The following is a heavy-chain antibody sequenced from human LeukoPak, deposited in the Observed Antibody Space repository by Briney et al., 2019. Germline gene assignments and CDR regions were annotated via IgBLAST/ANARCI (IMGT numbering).Heavy chain of an antibody. V-gene: IGHV1-2*02. D-gene: IGHD2-2*01. CDR1: GYTFTGYY. J-gene: IGHJ5*02. Sequence: ASVKVSCKASGYTFTGYYMHWVRQAPGQGLEWMGWINPNSGGTNYAQKFQGRVTMTRDTSISTAYVELSRLRSDDTAVYYCASRWGCSSTSCYDGLFDPWGQGTLVTVSS. CDR2: INPNSGGT. CDR3: ASRWGCSSTSCYDGLFDP.